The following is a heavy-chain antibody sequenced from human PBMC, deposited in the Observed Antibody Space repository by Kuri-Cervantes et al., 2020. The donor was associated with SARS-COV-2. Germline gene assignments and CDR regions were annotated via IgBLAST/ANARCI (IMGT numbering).Heavy chain of an antibody. J-gene: IGHJ5*02. Sequence: SETLSLTCTVSGGSITSSAYYWGWVRQPPGKGLEWIATIYHSGSTYYNPSLKSRVTISIDTSKNQFSLKLSSVTAADTAVYYCARALSYTGYSGSYNWFDPWGQGTLVTVSS. CDR2: IYHSGST. V-gene: IGHV4-39*01. D-gene: IGHD1-26*01. CDR3: ARALSYTGYSGSYNWFDP. CDR1: GGSITSSAYY.